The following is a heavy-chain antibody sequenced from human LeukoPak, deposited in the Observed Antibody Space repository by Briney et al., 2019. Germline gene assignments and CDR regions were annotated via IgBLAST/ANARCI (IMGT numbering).Heavy chain of an antibody. CDR2: INPNSGGT. V-gene: IGHV1-2*02. J-gene: IGHJ3*02. CDR3: ARLRITGYDAFDI. CDR1: GYTFTGYY. Sequence: ASVKVSCKASGYTFTGYYMHWVRQAPGQGLEWMGWINPNSGGTNYAQKFQGRVTMTRDTSISTAYMELSRLRSDDTAVYYCARLRITGYDAFDIWGQGTMVTVSS. D-gene: IGHD1-20*01.